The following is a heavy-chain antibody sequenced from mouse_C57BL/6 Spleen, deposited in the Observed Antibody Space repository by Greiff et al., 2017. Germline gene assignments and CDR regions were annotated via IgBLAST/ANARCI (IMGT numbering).Heavy chain of an antibody. V-gene: IGHV1-61*01. J-gene: IGHJ2*01. Sequence: QQPGAELVRPGSSVKLSCKASGYTFTSYWMDWVKQRPGQGLEWIGNIYPSDSETHYNQKFKDKATLTVDKSSSTAYMQLSSLTSEDSAVYYCARSDSSGYFDYWGQGTTLTVSS. CDR2: IYPSDSET. CDR3: ARSDSSGYFDY. CDR1: GYTFTSYW. D-gene: IGHD3-2*02.